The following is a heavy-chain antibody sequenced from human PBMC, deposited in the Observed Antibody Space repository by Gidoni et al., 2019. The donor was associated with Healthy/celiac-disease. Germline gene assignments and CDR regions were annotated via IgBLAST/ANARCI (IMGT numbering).Heavy chain of an antibody. CDR3: AKVGAVAVYFDY. V-gene: IGHV3-23*01. CDR2: ISGSGGST. CDR1: GFTFSSYA. D-gene: IGHD6-19*01. Sequence: EVQLLESGGGFVQPGGSLRLSCAASGFTFSSYAMSWVRQAPGKGLEWVSAISGSGGSTYYADSVKGRFTISRDNSKNTLYLQMNSLRAEDTAVYYCAKVGAVAVYFDYWGQGTLVTVSS. J-gene: IGHJ4*02.